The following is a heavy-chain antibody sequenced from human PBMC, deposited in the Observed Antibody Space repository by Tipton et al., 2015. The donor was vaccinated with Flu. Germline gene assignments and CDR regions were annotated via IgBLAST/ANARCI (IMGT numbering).Heavy chain of an antibody. D-gene: IGHD1-26*01. CDR3: ARGGGIVGVKGGMDV. Sequence: TLSLTCTVSGGSISSFYWSWIRQPPGKGLEWIGYIYYSGSTNYNPSPKSRVTISVDTSKNQFSLKLSSVTAADTAVYYCARGGGIVGVKGGMDVWGQGTTVTVSS. J-gene: IGHJ6*02. CDR2: IYYSGST. V-gene: IGHV4-59*01. CDR1: GGSISSFY.